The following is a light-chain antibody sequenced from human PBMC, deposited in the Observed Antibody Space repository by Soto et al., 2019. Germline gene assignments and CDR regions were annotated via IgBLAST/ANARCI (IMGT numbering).Light chain of an antibody. CDR3: QQANSFPIT. J-gene: IGKJ5*01. Sequence: EILMAQFPETLSVSLGERATINCKSSQSVLYSSNNKNYLAWYQQKPGQPPKLLIYWASTRESGVPDRFSGSGSGTDFTLTISSLQPEDFATYYCQQANSFPITFGQGTRLEIK. V-gene: IGKV4-1*01. CDR1: QSVLYSSNNKNY. CDR2: WAS.